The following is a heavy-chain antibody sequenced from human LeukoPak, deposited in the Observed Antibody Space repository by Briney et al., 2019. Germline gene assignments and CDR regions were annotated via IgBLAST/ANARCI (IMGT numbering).Heavy chain of an antibody. J-gene: IGHJ5*02. Sequence: HPVGALVLSWPASGCTFRSYAMNWLRQPPRRGLEGVSYISSSGTTIDYAHSVKGRFTISSENAKKSLYLQMNSSKADDTAGYYLARDSDRGNGINWFDPWGQGTLVAVSS. CDR2: ISSSGTTI. D-gene: IGHD4-23*01. CDR3: ARDSDRGNGINWFDP. CDR1: GCTFRSYA. V-gene: IGHV3-48*03.